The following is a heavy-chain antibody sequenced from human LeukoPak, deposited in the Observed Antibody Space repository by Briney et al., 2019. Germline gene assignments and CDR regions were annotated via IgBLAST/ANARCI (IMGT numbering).Heavy chain of an antibody. V-gene: IGHV1-46*01. CDR3: ARSRRTMVRGVPTDYYGMDV. Sequence: ASVKVSCKASGYTFTSYYMHWVRQAPGQGLEWMGIINPSGGSTSYAQKFQGRVTMTRDTSTSTVYMELSSLRSEDTAVYYCARSRRTMVRGVPTDYYGMDVWGQGTTVTVS. J-gene: IGHJ6*02. CDR2: INPSGGST. CDR1: GYTFTSYY. D-gene: IGHD3-10*01.